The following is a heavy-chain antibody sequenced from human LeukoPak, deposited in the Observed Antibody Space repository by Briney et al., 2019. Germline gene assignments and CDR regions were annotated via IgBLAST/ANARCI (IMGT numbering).Heavy chain of an antibody. CDR1: GGSISSYY. Sequence: KPLETLSLTCTVSGGSISSYYWSWIRQPPGKGLEWIGYVYYSGSTNYNPSLKSRVYISVDTSNNQFSLKLRSVTAADTAVYYCVRAAGSSSWSTWGQGALVTVSS. CDR3: VRAAGSSSWST. D-gene: IGHD6-13*01. J-gene: IGHJ5*02. V-gene: IGHV4-59*01. CDR2: VYYSGST.